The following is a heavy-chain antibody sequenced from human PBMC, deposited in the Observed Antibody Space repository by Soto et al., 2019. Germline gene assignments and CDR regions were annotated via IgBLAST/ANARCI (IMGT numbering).Heavy chain of an antibody. Sequence: SEPLSLTCTVSGGSINSSSYYCGWIRQPPGKGLEWIGSIYYSGSTYYNPSLKSRVTISVDTSKNHFSLKLSSVTAADTAVYYCARHLNYDSSGSNAFDIWGQGTMVTVSS. CDR1: GGSINSSSYY. CDR2: IYYSGST. D-gene: IGHD3-22*01. CDR3: ARHLNYDSSGSNAFDI. V-gene: IGHV4-39*01. J-gene: IGHJ3*02.